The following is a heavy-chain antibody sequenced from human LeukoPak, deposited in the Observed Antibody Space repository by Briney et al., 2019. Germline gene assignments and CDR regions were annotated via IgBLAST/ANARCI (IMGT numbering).Heavy chain of an antibody. CDR3: AIHPSDSSGYFSY. CDR1: GYTFSSCV. CDR2: IDTKTGNP. Sequence: ASVKVSCKASGYTFSSCVINWVRQAPGQGLEYMGWIDTKTGNPTYAQGFTGRFVFSLDTSVSTAYLQISSLKAEDTAVYYCAIHPSDSSGYFSYWGQGALVTVSS. J-gene: IGHJ4*02. V-gene: IGHV7-4-1*02. D-gene: IGHD3-22*01.